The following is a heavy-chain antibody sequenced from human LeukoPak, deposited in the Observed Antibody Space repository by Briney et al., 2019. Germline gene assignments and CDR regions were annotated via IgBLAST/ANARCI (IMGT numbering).Heavy chain of an antibody. Sequence: SVNVSCTASGGTFSSYAISWVRQAPGQGLEWMGGIIPIFGTANYAQKFQGRVTITADESTSTAYMELSSLRSEDTAVYYCARGPYNLWDYGMDVWGQGTTVTVSS. V-gene: IGHV1-69*13. CDR1: GGTFSSYA. J-gene: IGHJ6*02. CDR2: IIPIFGTA. D-gene: IGHD1-1*01. CDR3: ARGPYNLWDYGMDV.